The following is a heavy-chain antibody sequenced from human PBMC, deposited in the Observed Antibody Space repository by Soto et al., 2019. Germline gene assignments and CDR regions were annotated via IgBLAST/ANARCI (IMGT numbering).Heavy chain of an antibody. J-gene: IGHJ4*02. CDR1: GGTFSSYS. V-gene: IGHV1-69*08. CDR2: IIPILGIA. CDR3: ATDKDSTYDY. Sequence: QVQLVQSGAEVKKPGSSVKVSCKASGGTFSSYSFTWVRQAPGQRREWMGRIIPILGIANYAQNFQGRVTINADKSTSTAYMELSSLRSEDTAVYYCATDKDSTYDYWGQGTLVTVSS. D-gene: IGHD4-4*01.